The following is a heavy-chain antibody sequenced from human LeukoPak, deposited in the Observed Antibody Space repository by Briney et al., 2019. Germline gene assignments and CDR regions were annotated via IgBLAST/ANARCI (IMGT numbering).Heavy chain of an antibody. Sequence: GGSLRLSCAASGFTFSSYAMHWVRQAPGKGLEWVAAISYDGSNNYYADSVKGRFTISRDNSKNTVYLQMNSLRAEDTAVYYCARPRGNGYYYVDYWGQGTLVTVSS. D-gene: IGHD3-3*01. V-gene: IGHV3-30*14. CDR2: ISYDGSNN. J-gene: IGHJ4*02. CDR1: GFTFSSYA. CDR3: ARPRGNGYYYVDY.